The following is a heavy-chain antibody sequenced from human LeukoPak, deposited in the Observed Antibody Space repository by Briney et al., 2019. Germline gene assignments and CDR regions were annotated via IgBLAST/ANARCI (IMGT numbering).Heavy chain of an antibody. Sequence: SVKVSCKASGYTFTGYYMHWVRQAPGQGLEWMGRINPNSGGTNYAQKFQGRVTMTRDTSISTAYMELSRLRSDDTAVYYCARERTIAARKGDWFDPWGQGTLVTVSS. J-gene: IGHJ5*02. V-gene: IGHV1-2*06. D-gene: IGHD6-6*01. CDR2: INPNSGGT. CDR1: GYTFTGYY. CDR3: ARERTIAARKGDWFDP.